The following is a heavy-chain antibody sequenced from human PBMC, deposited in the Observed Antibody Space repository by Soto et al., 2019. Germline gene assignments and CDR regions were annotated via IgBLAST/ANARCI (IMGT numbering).Heavy chain of an antibody. Sequence: GGSLRLSCAASGFTFGTYSMNWARQAPGKGLEWVSYISSSSSYIYYADSVKGRFTISRDNAKNSLYLQMNSLRAEDTAVYYCARDRYYYDSTGLTDFDYWGQGILVTVSS. J-gene: IGHJ4*02. V-gene: IGHV3-21*01. D-gene: IGHD3-22*01. CDR3: ARDRYYYDSTGLTDFDY. CDR1: GFTFGTYS. CDR2: ISSSSSYI.